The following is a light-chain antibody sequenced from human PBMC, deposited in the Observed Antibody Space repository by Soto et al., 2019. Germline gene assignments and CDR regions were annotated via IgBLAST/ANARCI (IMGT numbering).Light chain of an antibody. J-gene: IGLJ2*01. CDR3: QSYDSSLSGYVV. Sequence: QSVLTQPPSVSGAPGQRVTLSCTGSSSNIGAGYDVHWYQQLPGTAPKLLIYSNSNRPSGVPDRFSGSKSGTSASLAITGLQAEDEADYYCQSYDSSLSGYVVFGGGTKVTVL. CDR2: SNS. V-gene: IGLV1-40*01. CDR1: SSNIGAGYD.